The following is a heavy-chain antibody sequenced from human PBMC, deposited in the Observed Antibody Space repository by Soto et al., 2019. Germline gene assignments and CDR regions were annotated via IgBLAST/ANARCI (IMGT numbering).Heavy chain of an antibody. V-gene: IGHV4-59*01. J-gene: IGHJ3*01. CDR2: IRYSGRT. CDR1: GGSISTYY. D-gene: IGHD3-16*01. Sequence: SETLSLTCTVSGGSISTYYWSWIRQSPGKGLEWIGYIRYSGRTNHNPSLKSRVTISVDTSKNQFSLNLSSVTAADTAIYYCARHGGGGHNPIPLYAFDFWGQGTMVTVSS. CDR3: ARHGGGGHNPIPLYAFDF.